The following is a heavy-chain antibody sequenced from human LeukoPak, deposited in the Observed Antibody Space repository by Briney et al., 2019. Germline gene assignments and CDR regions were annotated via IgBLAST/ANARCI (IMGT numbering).Heavy chain of an antibody. V-gene: IGHV3-30*18. CDR2: ISYDGSNE. D-gene: IGHD2-21*01. CDR3: AKEFNRGLPDY. J-gene: IGHJ4*02. Sequence: PGGSLRLSCAASGFTFSTYGMHWVRQAPGKGLEWVAVISYDGSNEYHADSVKGRFTISRDNSKNTLYLQMSSLRAEDTAVYYCAKEFNRGLPDYWGQGTLVTVPS. CDR1: GFTFSTYG.